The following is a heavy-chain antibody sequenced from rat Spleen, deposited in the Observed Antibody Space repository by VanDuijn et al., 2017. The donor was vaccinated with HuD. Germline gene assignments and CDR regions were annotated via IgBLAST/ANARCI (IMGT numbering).Heavy chain of an antibody. CDR2: ISHDGSST. CDR3: TRLYYSNWFAY. Sequence: EVQLVESDGGLVQPGRSLKLSCAVSGFTFSDNYMAWVRQAPTKGLEWVATISHDGSSTYYRDPEKGRFTISRDKAKSTLYLQMDSLRSEDTATYYCTRLYYSNWFAYWGQGTLVTVSS. D-gene: IGHD1-1*01. CDR1: GFTFSDNY. V-gene: IGHV5-29*01. J-gene: IGHJ3*01.